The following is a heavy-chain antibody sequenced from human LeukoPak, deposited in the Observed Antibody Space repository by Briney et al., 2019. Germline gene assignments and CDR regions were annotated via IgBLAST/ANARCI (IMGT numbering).Heavy chain of an antibody. J-gene: IGHJ4*02. CDR3: ARVRHSDGYSYDY. Sequence: GGSLRLSCAASGFTFSDHYMDWVRQAPGKGLEWVGRIRKKVNGYTTEYAASVKGRFTISRDDSKISLYLQMNSLKTEDTALYYCARVRHSDGYSYDYWGQGTLVTVSS. CDR1: GFTFSDHY. D-gene: IGHD3-22*01. CDR2: IRKKVNGYTT. V-gene: IGHV3-72*01.